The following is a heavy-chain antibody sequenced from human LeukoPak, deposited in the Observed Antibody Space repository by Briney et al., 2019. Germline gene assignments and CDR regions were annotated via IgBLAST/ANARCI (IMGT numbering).Heavy chain of an antibody. Sequence: GGSLRLSCVASGFTFNYYSMNWARQAPGKGLEWISYIRSRDGTVSYADSVEGRFTISTDTAKTSLFLRMNGLSADDTAVYYCVRDQAYAFDIWGQGTMVTVSS. CDR3: VRDQAYAFDI. CDR1: GFTFNYYS. J-gene: IGHJ3*02. CDR2: IRSRDGTV. V-gene: IGHV3-48*01.